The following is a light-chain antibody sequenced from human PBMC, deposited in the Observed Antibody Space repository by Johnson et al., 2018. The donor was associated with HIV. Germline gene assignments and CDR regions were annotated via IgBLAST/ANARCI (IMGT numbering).Light chain of an antibody. J-gene: IGLJ1*01. CDR2: DNH. CDR1: SSNIVNIY. V-gene: IGLV1-51*01. CDR3: GTWDTSLSVLV. Sequence: SVLTQPPSVSAAPGQKVTISCSASSSNIVNIYISWYQHIPGTAPKLLIYDNHKRPSGIPDRFSGSKSGTSVTLAITGLQTGDEADYYCGTWDTSLSVLVFGTGTKVTDL.